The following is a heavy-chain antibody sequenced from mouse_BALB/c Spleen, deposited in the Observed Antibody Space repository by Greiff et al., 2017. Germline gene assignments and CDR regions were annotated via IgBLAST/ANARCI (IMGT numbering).Heavy chain of an antibody. D-gene: IGHD1-1*01. V-gene: IGHV1S137*01. CDR3: AITTVVAPFDY. J-gene: IGHJ2*01. CDR1: GYTFTDYA. CDR2: ISTYYGDA. Sequence: VKLMESGAELVRPGVSVKISCKGSGYTFTDYAMHCVKQSHAKSLEWIGVISTYYGDASYNQKFKGKATLTVDKSSSTAYMELARLTSEDSAIYYCAITTVVAPFDYWGQGTTLTVSS.